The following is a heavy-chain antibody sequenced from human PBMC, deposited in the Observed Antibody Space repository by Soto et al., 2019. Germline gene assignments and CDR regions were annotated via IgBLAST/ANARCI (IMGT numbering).Heavy chain of an antibody. CDR3: ARGRGFALTYYPHGVDV. D-gene: IGHD3-10*01. V-gene: IGHV3-7*01. CDR2: IKQDGIEK. Sequence: PGGSLRLACVGSGFTFSDYWMTWVRQAPGKGLEWVANIKQDGIEKYSLDSVEGRFIISRDNAENSVYLQMNSLRVEDSAVYYCARGRGFALTYYPHGVDVWGQGTTVTVSS. CDR1: GFTFSDYW. J-gene: IGHJ6*02.